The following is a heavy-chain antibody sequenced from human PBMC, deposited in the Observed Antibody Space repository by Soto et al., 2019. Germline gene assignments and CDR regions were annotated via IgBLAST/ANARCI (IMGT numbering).Heavy chain of an antibody. CDR2: IGTAGDT. CDR1: GFTFSGFD. Sequence: GGSLRLSCEASGFTFSGFDMHWVRQPTGKGLEWVSTIGTAGDTYYAVSVKGRFTISRDNAKNSMSLQMNSLRAGDTAVYFCARGQEVGAHFFDSWGQGTQVTVSS. V-gene: IGHV3-13*01. CDR3: ARGQEVGAHFFDS. D-gene: IGHD2-15*01. J-gene: IGHJ4*02.